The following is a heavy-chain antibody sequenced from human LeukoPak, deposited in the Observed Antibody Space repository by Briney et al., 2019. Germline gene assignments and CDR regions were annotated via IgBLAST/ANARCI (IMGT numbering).Heavy chain of an antibody. D-gene: IGHD1-26*01. CDR3: ARSEVGALVDY. CDR2: ISVYSGNT. Sequence: GASVKVSCKASGYTFTSYDITWVRQAPGQGFEWMGWISVYSGNTKYAQKVEGRVTMTTDTSTSTAYMELRSLRSDDTAVYYCARSEVGALVDYWGQGTLVTVSS. CDR1: GYTFTSYD. V-gene: IGHV1-18*01. J-gene: IGHJ4*02.